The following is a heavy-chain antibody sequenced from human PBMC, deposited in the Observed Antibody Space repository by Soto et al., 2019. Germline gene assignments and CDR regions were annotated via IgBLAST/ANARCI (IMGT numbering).Heavy chain of an antibody. CDR3: ASDRDGYNAFDI. CDR1: GYTFTSYY. V-gene: IGHV1-46*01. CDR2: INPSGGST. Sequence: ASVKVSCKASGYTFTSYYMHWVRQAPGQGLEWMGIINPSGGSTSYAQKFRGRVTMTRDTSTSTVYMELSSLRSEDTAVYYCASDRDGYNAFDIWGQGTMVTVSS. D-gene: IGHD5-12*01. J-gene: IGHJ3*02.